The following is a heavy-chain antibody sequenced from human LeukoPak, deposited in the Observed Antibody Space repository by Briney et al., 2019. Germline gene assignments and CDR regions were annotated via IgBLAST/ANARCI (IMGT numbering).Heavy chain of an antibody. CDR1: GLPFSSYA. J-gene: IGHJ4*02. Sequence: GGSLRLSCAASGLPFSSYAMSWVRQAPGKGMEWVSTISGSGSSTYYADSVKGRFTISRDNSKNTVYLQMNSLRAEDTAVYYCAKRPYCSGAVCYHIDYWGQGTLVTVSS. V-gene: IGHV3-23*01. CDR2: ISGSGSST. D-gene: IGHD2-15*01. CDR3: AKRPYCSGAVCYHIDY.